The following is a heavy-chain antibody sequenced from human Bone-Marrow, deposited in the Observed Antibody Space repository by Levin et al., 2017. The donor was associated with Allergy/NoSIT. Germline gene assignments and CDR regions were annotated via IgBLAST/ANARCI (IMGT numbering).Heavy chain of an antibody. J-gene: IGHJ5*02. V-gene: IGHV3-9*01. CDR1: GFNFDDYV. CDR2: ISWNSATV. Sequence: PGGSLRLSCAASGFNFDDYVMHWVRQVPGKGLEWVSGISWNSATVGYAESVKGRFTIDRDNAKKSLYLQMNSLRADDTALYYCVKGGYSSSWLVATWGQGTLVTVSS. CDR3: VKGGYSSSWLVAT. D-gene: IGHD6-13*01.